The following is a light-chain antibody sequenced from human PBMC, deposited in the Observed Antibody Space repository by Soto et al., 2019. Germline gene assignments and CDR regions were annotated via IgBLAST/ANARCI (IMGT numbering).Light chain of an antibody. CDR3: LQDHNYPWT. CDR1: QGINND. CDR2: GAT. V-gene: IGKV1-6*01. J-gene: IGKJ1*01. Sequence: AIQVTHSPPSLSASVGDRVTITCRASQGINNDLAWYQQKTGTAPKLVFYGATNLHTGVPSRFSGSGSGTDFTLTLSSQQTEDFETDDCLQDHNYPWTFGQGTKVEVK.